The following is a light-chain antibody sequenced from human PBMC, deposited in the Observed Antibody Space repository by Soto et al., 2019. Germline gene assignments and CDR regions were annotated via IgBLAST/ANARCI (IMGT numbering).Light chain of an antibody. Sequence: DIQMTQSPSSLSASVGDRVTITCRASQSISSYLNWYQQKQGKAPKXXIYAASSLQSGVPSRFSGSGSGTDFTLTISSLQPEDFATYYCQQSYSTPQTFGQGTKVDIK. CDR3: QQSYSTPQT. J-gene: IGKJ1*01. CDR1: QSISSY. V-gene: IGKV1-39*01. CDR2: AAS.